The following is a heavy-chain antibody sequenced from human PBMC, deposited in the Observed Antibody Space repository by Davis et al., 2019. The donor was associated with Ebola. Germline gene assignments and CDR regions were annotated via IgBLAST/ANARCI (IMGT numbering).Heavy chain of an antibody. CDR3: ARKAATHFDY. J-gene: IGHJ4*02. D-gene: IGHD2-15*01. CDR2: SSGSGDST. Sequence: GESLKISCAASGFSFSSYPMSWVRQAPGKGLEWLSLSSGSGDSTYYADSALGRFTISRDNSKNTLYLHMNSLRAEDTAVYYCARKAATHFDYWGQGTLVTVSS. CDR1: GFSFSSYP. V-gene: IGHV3-23*01.